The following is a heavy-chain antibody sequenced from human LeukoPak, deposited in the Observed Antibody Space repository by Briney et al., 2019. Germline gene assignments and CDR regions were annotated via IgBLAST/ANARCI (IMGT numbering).Heavy chain of an antibody. CDR1: GYSISSGYY. Sequence: PSETLSLTCTVSGYSISSGYYWGRIRQPPGKGLEWIGSIYQSGNTYYNPSLKSRVTISVDTSKNQFSLKVRSVTAADTAVYYCARDWGMVRGVPPFDYWGQGTLVTVSS. V-gene: IGHV4-38-2*02. J-gene: IGHJ4*02. CDR2: IYQSGNT. CDR3: ARDWGMVRGVPPFDY. D-gene: IGHD3-10*01.